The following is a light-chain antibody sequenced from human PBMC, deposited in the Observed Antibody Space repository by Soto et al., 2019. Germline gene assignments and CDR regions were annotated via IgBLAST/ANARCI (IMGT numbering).Light chain of an antibody. Sequence: IVLTQSPATLSFSPGERATLSCRASQSVSSYLALYQHKPGQAPRLLIYDASNRATGIPARFSGSGSGTDFTLTISSLEPEDFAVYYCQQRSNWPPITFGQGTRLEIK. J-gene: IGKJ5*01. CDR2: DAS. CDR1: QSVSSY. CDR3: QQRSNWPPIT. V-gene: IGKV3-11*01.